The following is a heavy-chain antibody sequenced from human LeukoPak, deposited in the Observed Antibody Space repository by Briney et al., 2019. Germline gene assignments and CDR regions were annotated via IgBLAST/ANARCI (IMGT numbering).Heavy chain of an antibody. CDR2: IIPILGIA. V-gene: IGHV1-69*04. D-gene: IGHD3/OR15-3a*01. CDR1: GGTFSSYA. J-gene: IGHJ4*02. Sequence: GSSVKVSCKASGGTFSSYAISWVRQAPGQGLEWMGRIIPILGIANYAQKFQGRVTITADKSTSTAYMELSSLRSEDTAVYYCARADAVDPTLDYWGQGTLVTVSS. CDR3: ARADAVDPTLDY.